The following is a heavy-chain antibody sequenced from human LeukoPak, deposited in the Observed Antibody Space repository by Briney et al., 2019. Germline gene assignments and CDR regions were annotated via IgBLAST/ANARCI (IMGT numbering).Heavy chain of an antibody. V-gene: IGHV3-7*01. Sequence: PGGSLRLSCAASGFTFTRYWMSWVRQAPGRGLEWVANIKQDGSETHYVDSVKGRFTISRDNARNLVYLQMNSLRDDDTAVYYCVRGKRRYDSWGQGTLVTVSS. CDR1: GFTFTRYW. CDR3: VRGKRRYDS. J-gene: IGHJ4*02. CDR2: IKQDGSET. D-gene: IGHD3-9*01.